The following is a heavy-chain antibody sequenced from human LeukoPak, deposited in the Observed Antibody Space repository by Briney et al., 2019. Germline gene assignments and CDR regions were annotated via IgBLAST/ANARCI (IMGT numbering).Heavy chain of an antibody. Sequence: PGGSLRLSCAASGFTFNNFWMSWVRQAPGKGLEWVAGISYDGSNKYYADSVKGRFTISRDNSKNTLYLQMNSLRAEDTAVYYCARQTPYDFWSGYGIYGMDVWGQGTTVTVSS. V-gene: IGHV3-30-3*01. CDR3: ARQTPYDFWSGYGIYGMDV. J-gene: IGHJ6*02. CDR1: GFTFNNFW. CDR2: ISYDGSNK. D-gene: IGHD3-3*01.